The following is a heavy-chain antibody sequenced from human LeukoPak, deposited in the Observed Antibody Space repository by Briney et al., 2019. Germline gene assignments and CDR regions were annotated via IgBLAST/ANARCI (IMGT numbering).Heavy chain of an antibody. D-gene: IGHD1-1*01. CDR3: ARVSWFPGTSYYYMDV. CDR2: IYYSGST. J-gene: IGHJ6*03. Sequence: SETLSLTCTVSGGSISSYYWSWIRQPPGKGLEWIGYIYYSGSTNYNPSLKSRVTISVDTSKNQFSLKLSSVTAADTAVYFCARVSWFPGTSYYYMDVWGKGTTVTVSS. V-gene: IGHV4-59*01. CDR1: GGSISSYY.